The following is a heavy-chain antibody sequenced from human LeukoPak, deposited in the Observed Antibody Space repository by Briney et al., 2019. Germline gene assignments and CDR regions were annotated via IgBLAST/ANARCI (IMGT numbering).Heavy chain of an antibody. J-gene: IGHJ5*02. Sequence: GGSLRLSCAASGFTFSIYAMSCVRQSPGEGVGWVSAISCSGDSTYYADSVKGRLTISRHNSKNTVYLQMNSLRGEDSAVYYRARQDWFDPWGHGPLV. CDR1: GFTFSIYA. CDR3: ARQDWFDP. CDR2: ISCSGDST. V-gene: IGHV3-23*01.